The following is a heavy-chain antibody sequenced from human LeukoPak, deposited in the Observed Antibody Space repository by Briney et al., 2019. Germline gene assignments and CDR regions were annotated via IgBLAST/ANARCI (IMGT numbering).Heavy chain of an antibody. Sequence: SVKVSCKASGGTFSSYAISWVRQAPGQGLEWMGGIIPIFGTANYAQKFQGRVTITADESTSTAYMELSSLRSEDTAVYYCARDRAADGHYYYYMDVWGKGTTVTVSS. CDR3: ARDRAADGHYYYYMDV. D-gene: IGHD6-13*01. CDR1: GGTFSSYA. J-gene: IGHJ6*03. CDR2: IIPIFGTA. V-gene: IGHV1-69*01.